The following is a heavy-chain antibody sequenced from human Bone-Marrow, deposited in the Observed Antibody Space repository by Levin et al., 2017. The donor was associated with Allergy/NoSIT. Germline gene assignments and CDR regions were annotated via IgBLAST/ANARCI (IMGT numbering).Heavy chain of an antibody. Sequence: PRASVKVSCTISGYTFSDYYIHWVRQAPGQGLEWMGWINPKRGDTTFAQKFHGRVVLSRNTSISTAYMELGSLRSDDTALYYCARGGSGSNDYWGQGTLVTVSS. V-gene: IGHV1-2*02. D-gene: IGHD1-26*01. J-gene: IGHJ4*02. CDR2: INPKRGDT. CDR1: GYTFSDYY. CDR3: ARGGSGSNDY.